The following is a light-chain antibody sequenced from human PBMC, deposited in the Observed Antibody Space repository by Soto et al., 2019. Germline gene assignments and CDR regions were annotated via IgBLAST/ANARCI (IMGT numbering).Light chain of an antibody. V-gene: IGLV2-14*01. CDR3: SSFSSTSTLYV. J-gene: IGLJ1*01. CDR2: EVS. Sequence: QSALTQPASVSGSPGQSITISCTGTNSDVGGHNYVSWYQHHPGKAPKLMIYEVSNRPSGVSNRFSGSKSDNTASLTISGLQAEDEADYHCSSFSSTSTLYVFGTGTKLTVL. CDR1: NSDVGGHNY.